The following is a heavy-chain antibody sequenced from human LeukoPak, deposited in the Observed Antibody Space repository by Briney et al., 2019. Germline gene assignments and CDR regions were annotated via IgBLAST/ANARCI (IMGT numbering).Heavy chain of an antibody. CDR2: ISSSSSYI. Sequence: NPGGSLRLSCAASGFTFSSYSMNWVRQAPGKGLEWVSSISSSSSYIYYADSVKGRFTISRDNAKNSLYLQMNSLRAEDTAVYYCARVDVQYYYDSSGYQFDPGGQGSLVTVSS. CDR3: ARVDVQYYYDSSGYQFDP. CDR1: GFTFSSYS. J-gene: IGHJ5*02. V-gene: IGHV3-21*01. D-gene: IGHD3-22*01.